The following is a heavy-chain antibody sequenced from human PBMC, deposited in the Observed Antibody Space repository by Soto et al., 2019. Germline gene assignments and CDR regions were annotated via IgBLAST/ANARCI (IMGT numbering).Heavy chain of an antibody. V-gene: IGHV3-74*01. CDR1: GFPFSHYW. D-gene: IGHD3-16*01. CDR2: INPAGTIT. CDR3: TSDTFGLRDT. J-gene: IGHJ5*02. Sequence: MQMVESGGGSVQPRGSLRLSCAASGFPFSHYWMHWVRQTPGKGLVWVSRINPAGTITNYADSVEGRFTISRDNADSALFLLMNSLSAEDTAIYYCTSDTFGLRDTWGQGTLATVSS.